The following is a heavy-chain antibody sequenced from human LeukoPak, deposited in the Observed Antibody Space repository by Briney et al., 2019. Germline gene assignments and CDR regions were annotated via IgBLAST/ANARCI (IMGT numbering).Heavy chain of an antibody. CDR2: IYYSGST. J-gene: IGHJ5*02. CDR3: ARSSRRFLEWLLPNWFDP. CDR1: GGSISSYY. V-gene: IGHV4-59*12. Sequence: SETLSLTCTVSGGSISSYYWSWIRQPPGKGLEWIGYIYYSGSTNYNPSLKSRVTISVDTSKKQFSLKLSSVTAADTAVYYCARSSRRFLEWLLPNWFDPWGQGTLVTVSS. D-gene: IGHD3-3*01.